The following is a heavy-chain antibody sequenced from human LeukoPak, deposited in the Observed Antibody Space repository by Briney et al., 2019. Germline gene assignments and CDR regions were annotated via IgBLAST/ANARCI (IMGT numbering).Heavy chain of an antibody. CDR2: ISYDGSNK. CDR3: ARDFGWIQLWLGS. Sequence: PGGSLRLSCAASGFTFSSYAMHWVRQAPGKGLEWVAVISYDGSNKYYADSVKGRFTISRDNSKNTLYLQMNSLRAEDTAVYYCARDFGWIQLWLGSWGQGTLVTVSS. D-gene: IGHD5-18*01. CDR1: GFTFSSYA. J-gene: IGHJ5*02. V-gene: IGHV3-30-3*01.